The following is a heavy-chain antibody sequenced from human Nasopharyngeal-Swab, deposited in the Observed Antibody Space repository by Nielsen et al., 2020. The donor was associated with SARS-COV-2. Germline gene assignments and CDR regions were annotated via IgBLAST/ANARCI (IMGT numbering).Heavy chain of an antibody. CDR3: ARVPGDTAMASDY. J-gene: IGHJ4*02. D-gene: IGHD5-18*01. CDR2: IWYDGSNK. Sequence: PGKGLEWVAVIWYDGSNKYYADSVKGRFTISRDNSKNTLYLQMNSLRAEDTAVYYCARVPGDTAMASDYWGQGTLVTVFS. V-gene: IGHV3-33*01.